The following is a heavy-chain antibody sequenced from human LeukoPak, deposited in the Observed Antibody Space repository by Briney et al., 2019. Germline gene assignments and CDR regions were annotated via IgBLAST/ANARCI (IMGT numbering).Heavy chain of an antibody. CDR1: GGSVSRGYYY. D-gene: IGHD3-10*01. CDR2: IYYTGST. CDR3: ARAPGEIRYFDH. V-gene: IGHV4-61*03. Sequence: TSETLSLTCTVSGGSVSRGYYYRSWIRQSPGKGLEWIGNIYYTGSTNYNPSLKSRVTISADTSKNHFSLKLQSVTPADTAVYYCARAPGEIRYFDHWGQGTLVPVSS. J-gene: IGHJ4*02.